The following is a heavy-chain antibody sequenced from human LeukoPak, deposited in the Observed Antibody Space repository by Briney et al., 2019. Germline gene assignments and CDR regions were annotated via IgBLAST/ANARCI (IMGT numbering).Heavy chain of an antibody. CDR3: ATATMGAYDAFDI. CDR2: FDPEDGET. CDR1: GYTLTELS. V-gene: IGHV1-24*01. J-gene: IGHJ3*02. D-gene: IGHD1-26*01. Sequence: ASVKVSCKVSGYTLTELSMHWVRQAPGKGGEWMEGFDPEDGETIYAQKFQGRVTMTEDTSTDTAYMELSSLRSEDTAVYYCATATMGAYDAFDIWGQGTMVTVSS.